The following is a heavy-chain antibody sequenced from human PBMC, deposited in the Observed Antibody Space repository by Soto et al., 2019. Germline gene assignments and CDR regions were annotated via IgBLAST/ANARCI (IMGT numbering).Heavy chain of an antibody. V-gene: IGHV3-74*01. CDR2: LKSDGSGT. J-gene: IGHJ4*02. CDR1: GFTFSSYW. Sequence: GGSLRLSCAASGFTFSSYWMHWVRQAPGKGLVWVSRLKSDGSGTTYADSVKGRLTISRDTAKNTLFLQMNSLRAEDTAVYYCAKDRYGDYGGIDYWGQGTMVTVSS. CDR3: AKDRYGDYGGIDY. D-gene: IGHD4-17*01.